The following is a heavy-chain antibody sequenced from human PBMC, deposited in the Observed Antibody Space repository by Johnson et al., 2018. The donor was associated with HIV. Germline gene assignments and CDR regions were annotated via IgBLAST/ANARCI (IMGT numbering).Heavy chain of an antibody. Sequence: QVQLVESGGGVVQPGRSLRLSCAASGFTFSSYAMHWVRQAPGKGLEWVAVISYDGSNKYYADSVKGRFTISRDNSKTTLYLQMNSLRAEDTAVYYCARGGWGDAFEVWCQGTMVTVSS. D-gene: IGHD3-16*01. CDR1: GFTFSSYA. CDR2: ISYDGSNK. J-gene: IGHJ3*01. V-gene: IGHV3-30-3*01. CDR3: ARGGWGDAFEV.